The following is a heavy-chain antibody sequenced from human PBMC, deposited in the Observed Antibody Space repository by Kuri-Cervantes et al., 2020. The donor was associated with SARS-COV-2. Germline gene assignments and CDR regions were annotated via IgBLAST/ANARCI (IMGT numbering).Heavy chain of an antibody. J-gene: IGHJ4*02. CDR2: IKSKTDGGTT. Sequence: GESLKISCAASGFTFSNAWMSWVRQAPGKGLEWVGRIKSKTDGGTTDYTAPVKGRFTISRDDSKNTLYLQMNSLKTEDTAVYYCTTVVRRTTVTTLLFNYWGQGTLVTVSS. D-gene: IGHD4-17*01. V-gene: IGHV3-15*01. CDR3: TTVVRRTTVTTLLFNY. CDR1: GFTFSNAW.